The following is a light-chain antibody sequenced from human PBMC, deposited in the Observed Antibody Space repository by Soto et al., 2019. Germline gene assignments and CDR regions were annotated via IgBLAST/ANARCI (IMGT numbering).Light chain of an antibody. V-gene: IGKV1D-12*01. Sequence: DIQMTQSPSSVSASVGDRVTITCRASQDVSSWLAWYQRKPGKAPKLLIYAASSLQSGVPSRFSGSGSGTDFTLTISSLQPEDFATYYCQQANSFPTTFGGGTKVDIK. J-gene: IGKJ4*01. CDR1: QDVSSW. CDR3: QQANSFPTT. CDR2: AAS.